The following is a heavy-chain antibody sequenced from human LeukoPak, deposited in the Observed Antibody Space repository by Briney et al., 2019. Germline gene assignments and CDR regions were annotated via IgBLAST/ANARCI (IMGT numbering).Heavy chain of an antibody. CDR1: GGTFSSYA. CDR3: ASGAMVRGVYFDY. V-gene: IGHV1-69*04. CDR2: IIPILSIA. J-gene: IGHJ4*02. Sequence: SVKVSCKASGGTFSSYAISWVRQAPGQGLEWMGRIIPILSIANYAQKFQGRVTITADKSTSTAYMELSSLRSEDTAVYYCASGAMVRGVYFDYWGQGTLVTVSS. D-gene: IGHD3-10*01.